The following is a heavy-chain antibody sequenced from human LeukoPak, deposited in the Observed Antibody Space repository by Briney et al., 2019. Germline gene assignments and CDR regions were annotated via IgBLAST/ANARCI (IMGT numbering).Heavy chain of an antibody. CDR3: ARHSPSTYCTNGVCYGPDAFDI. D-gene: IGHD2-8*01. J-gene: IGHJ3*02. Sequence: PSETLSLTCTVSGGSISSGDYYWSWIRQPPGKGLEWIGYIYYSGSTYYNPSLKSRVTISVDTSKNQFSLKLSSVTAADTTVYYCARHSPSTYCTNGVCYGPDAFDIWGQGTMVTVSS. CDR1: GGSISSGDYY. V-gene: IGHV4-30-4*01. CDR2: IYYSGST.